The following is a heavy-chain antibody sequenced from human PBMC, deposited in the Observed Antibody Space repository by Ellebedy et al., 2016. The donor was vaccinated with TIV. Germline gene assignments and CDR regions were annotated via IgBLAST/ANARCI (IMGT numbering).Heavy chain of an antibody. CDR2: INPDGSAE. CDR3: VTWGQSYGR. V-gene: IGHV3-7*03. Sequence: GESLKISCAASGFIISGDWMSWVRQAPGKGLEWVAHINPDGSAEYYVDSVQGRFTISRDNAKRSLVLQMNRLRVDDTPVYYCVTWGQSYGRWGQGSLVTISS. D-gene: IGHD3-16*01. J-gene: IGHJ4*02. CDR1: GFIISGDW.